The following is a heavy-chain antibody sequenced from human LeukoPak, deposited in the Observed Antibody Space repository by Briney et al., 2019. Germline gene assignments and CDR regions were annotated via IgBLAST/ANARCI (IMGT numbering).Heavy chain of an antibody. D-gene: IGHD2-8*01. J-gene: IGHJ4*02. V-gene: IGHV4-61*02. CDR2: VDASGST. CDR1: GGSILGGYFY. Sequence: SETLSLTCTVSGGSILGGYFYWSWVRQPAGKGLEWIGRVDASGSTNYNPSLRSRVIISVDTSENQFSLNLSSVTAADTAVYYCARWGVGFSNNGFDYWGRGSLVTVSS. CDR3: ARWGVGFSNNGFDY.